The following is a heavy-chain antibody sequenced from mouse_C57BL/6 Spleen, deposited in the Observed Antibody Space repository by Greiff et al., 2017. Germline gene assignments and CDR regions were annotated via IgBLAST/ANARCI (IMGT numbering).Heavy chain of an antibody. D-gene: IGHD2-4*01. CDR1: GFTFSDAW. CDR3: TRPDYLDLFAY. V-gene: IGHV6-6*01. Sequence: EVKLMESGGGLVQPGGSMKLSCAASGFTFSDAWMDWVRQSPEKGLEWVAEIRNKANNHATYYAESVKGRFTISRDDSKSGVYLQMNSLRAEYTVIYCCTRPDYLDLFAYWGTGTLVTVSA. J-gene: IGHJ3*01. CDR2: IRNKANNHAT.